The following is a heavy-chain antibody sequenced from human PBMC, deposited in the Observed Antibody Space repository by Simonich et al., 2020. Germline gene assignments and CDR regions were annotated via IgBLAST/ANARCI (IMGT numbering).Heavy chain of an antibody. D-gene: IGHD1-1*01. Sequence: QVQLQQWGAGLLKPSETLSLTCAVYGGSFSGYYWSWIRPPPGKGLEWIGEINHSGSTNHNPSLKSRVTISVDTSKNQFSLKLSSVTAADTAVYYCARHLQLGPFDYWGQGTLVTVSS. V-gene: IGHV4-34*01. CDR2: INHSGST. CDR3: ARHLQLGPFDY. CDR1: GGSFSGYY. J-gene: IGHJ4*02.